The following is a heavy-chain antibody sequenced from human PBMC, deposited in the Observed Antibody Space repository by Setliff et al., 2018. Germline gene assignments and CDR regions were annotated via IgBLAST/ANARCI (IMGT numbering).Heavy chain of an antibody. CDR2: INHSGST. D-gene: IGHD3-3*01. J-gene: IGHJ4*02. Sequence: SETLSLTCAVYGGSFSGYYWSWIRQPPGKGLEWIGEINHSGSTNYNPSLKSRVTISVDTSKNQFSLKLSSVTAADTAVYYCARTPDGFLGDGYNLNTLGYFDSWGQGTRVTVS. CDR3: ARTPDGFLGDGYNLNTLGYFDS. V-gene: IGHV4-34*01. CDR1: GGSFSGYY.